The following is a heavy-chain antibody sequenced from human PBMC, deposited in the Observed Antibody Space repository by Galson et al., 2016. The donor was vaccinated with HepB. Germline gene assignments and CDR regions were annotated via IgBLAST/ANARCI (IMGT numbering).Heavy chain of an antibody. CDR1: GYTFTSYG. D-gene: IGHD4-23*01. Sequence: SVKVSCKASGYTFTSYGLSWVRQAPGQGLEWMGWISGNSGNTNYAQKFQGRVTMTTDTPTRTGYMDLRSLRSDDTAVYYCARDYGGGPDLHYYGMDVWGQGTTVTVSS. CDR3: ARDYGGGPDLHYYGMDV. J-gene: IGHJ6*02. V-gene: IGHV1-18*01. CDR2: ISGNSGNT.